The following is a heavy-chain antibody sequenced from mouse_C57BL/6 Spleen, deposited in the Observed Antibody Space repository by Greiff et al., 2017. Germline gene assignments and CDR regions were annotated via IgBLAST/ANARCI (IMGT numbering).Heavy chain of an antibody. J-gene: IGHJ1*03. CDR1: GFTFSDAW. Sequence: EVKLMESGGGLVQPGGSMKLSCAASGFTFSDAWMDWVRQSPEKGLEWVAEIRNKANNHATYYAESVKGRFTISRDDSKSSVYLQMNSLRAEDTGIYYCTRGDGYYGYFDVWGTGTTVTVSS. CDR3: TRGDGYYGYFDV. V-gene: IGHV6-6*01. D-gene: IGHD2-3*01. CDR2: IRNKANNHAT.